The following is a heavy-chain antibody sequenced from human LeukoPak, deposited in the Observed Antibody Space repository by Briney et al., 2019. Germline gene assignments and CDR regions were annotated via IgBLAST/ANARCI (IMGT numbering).Heavy chain of an antibody. CDR2: INPSGGST. CDR1: GYTFTSYY. CDR3: ARDISQDPLGDY. D-gene: IGHD3-16*02. Sequence: SVKVSCKASGYTFTSYYMHWVRQAPGQGLEWMGIINPSGGSTSYAQKFQGRVTVTRDTSTSTVYMELSSLRSEDTAVYYCARDISQDPLGDYWGQGTLVTVSS. J-gene: IGHJ4*02. V-gene: IGHV1-46*01.